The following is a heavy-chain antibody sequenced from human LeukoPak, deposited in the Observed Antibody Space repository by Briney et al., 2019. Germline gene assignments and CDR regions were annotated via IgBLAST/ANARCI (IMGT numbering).Heavy chain of an antibody. D-gene: IGHD2-8*01. CDR3: ARVLAWDCTNGVCYEPHFDY. Sequence: SETLSLTCAVYGGSFSGYYWSWIRQPPGKGLEWIGEINHSASTNYNPSLKSRVTISVDTSKNQFSLKLSSVTAADTAVYYGARVLAWDCTNGVCYEPHFDYWGQGTLVTVSS. CDR1: GGSFSGYY. V-gene: IGHV4-34*01. CDR2: INHSAST. J-gene: IGHJ4*02.